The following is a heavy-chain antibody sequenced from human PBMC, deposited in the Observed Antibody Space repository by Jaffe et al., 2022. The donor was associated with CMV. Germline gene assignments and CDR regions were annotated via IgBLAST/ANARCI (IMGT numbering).Heavy chain of an antibody. CDR2: ISSSSSYI. CDR3: ARDGARLAAMDV. J-gene: IGHJ6*02. Sequence: EVQLVESGGGLVKPGGSLRLSCAASGFTFSSYSMNWVRQAPGKGLEWVSSISSSSSYIYYADSVKGRFTISRDNAKNSLYLQMNSLRAEDTAVYYCARDGARLAAMDVWGQGTTVTVSS. D-gene: IGHD6-13*01. V-gene: IGHV3-21*01. CDR1: GFTFSSYS.